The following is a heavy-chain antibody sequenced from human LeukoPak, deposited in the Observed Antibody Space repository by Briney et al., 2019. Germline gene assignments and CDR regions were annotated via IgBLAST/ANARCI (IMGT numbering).Heavy chain of an antibody. CDR3: VKDKHRDGYTYGVYDS. J-gene: IGHJ5*01. Sequence: PGGSLRLSCAASGFTFSSYGMHWVRQAPGKGLEWVAVISYDGSNKYYADSVKGRFTISRDNSKNTLYLQMSSLRPEDTALYYCVKDKHRDGYTYGVYDSWGQGTLITVSS. CDR2: ISYDGSNK. D-gene: IGHD5-18*01. CDR1: GFTFSSYG. V-gene: IGHV3-30*18.